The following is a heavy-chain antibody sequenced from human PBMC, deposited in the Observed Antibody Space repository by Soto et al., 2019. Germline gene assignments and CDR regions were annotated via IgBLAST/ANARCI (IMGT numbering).Heavy chain of an antibody. Sequence: VSGGSISSYSWSWIRQPPGKGLEWIVYIYYSGSTNYNPSLKSRVTISVDTSKNQFSLKLSSVTAADTAVYYCARNILHRWFDPWGQGTLVTVS. CDR1: GGSISSYS. CDR2: IYYSGST. V-gene: IGHV4-59*08. J-gene: IGHJ5*02. CDR3: ARNILHRWFDP.